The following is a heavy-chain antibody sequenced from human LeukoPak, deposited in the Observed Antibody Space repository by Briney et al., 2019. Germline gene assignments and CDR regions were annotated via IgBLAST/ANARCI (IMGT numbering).Heavy chain of an antibody. CDR2: IGTAGDS. CDR1: GFTFSSYD. CDR3: ARDLLGYNNYYMDV. V-gene: IGHV3-13*01. Sequence: GGSLRLSCAASGFTFSSYDMHWVRQATGKGLEWVSAIGTAGDSYYPGSVKGRFTISRENAKNSLYLQMNSLRAEDTAVYYCARDLLGYNNYYMDVWGKGTTVTVSS. J-gene: IGHJ6*03. D-gene: IGHD3-10*01.